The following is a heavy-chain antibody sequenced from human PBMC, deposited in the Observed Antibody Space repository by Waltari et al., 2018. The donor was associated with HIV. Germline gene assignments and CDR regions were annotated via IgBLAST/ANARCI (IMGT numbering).Heavy chain of an antibody. CDR1: GYSFTSYW. J-gene: IGHJ1*01. V-gene: IGHV5-51*01. Sequence: EVQLVQSGAEVKKPGESLKISCKGSGYSFTSYWIGWVRQMPGKGLEWMGSIYPGDSDTRYSPPFQGQVTISADKSISTAYLQWSSLKASDTAMYYCATTRLSDAEYFQHWGQGTLVAHAS. D-gene: IGHD3-16*02. CDR2: IYPGDSDT. CDR3: ATTRLSDAEYFQH.